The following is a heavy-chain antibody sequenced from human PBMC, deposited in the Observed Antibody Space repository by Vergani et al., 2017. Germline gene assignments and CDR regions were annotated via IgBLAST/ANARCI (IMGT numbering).Heavy chain of an antibody. CDR2: INPNSGGT. CDR1: GYTFTGYY. J-gene: IGHJ3*02. V-gene: IGHV1-2*02. CDR3: ARDRASSGWYLAFDI. D-gene: IGHD6-19*01. Sequence: QVQLVQSGAEVKKPGASVKVSCKVSGYTFTGYYMHWVRQAPGQGLEWMGWINPNSGGTNYAQKFQGRVTMTRDTSISTAYMELSRLRSDDTAVYYCARDRASSGWYLAFDIWSQGTMVTVSS.